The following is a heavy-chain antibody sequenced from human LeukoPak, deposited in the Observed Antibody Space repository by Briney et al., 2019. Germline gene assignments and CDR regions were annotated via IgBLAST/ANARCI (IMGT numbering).Heavy chain of an antibody. D-gene: IGHD2/OR15-2a*01. CDR2: INPNSGGT. Sequence: ASVKVSCKASGYTFTGYYMHWVRQAPGQGLEWMGWINPNSGGTNYAQKFQGRVTMTRDTSISTAYMELSRLRSDDTAVYYCARDYEVGNDYFNWFDPWGQGTLVTVSS. V-gene: IGHV1-2*02. J-gene: IGHJ5*02. CDR3: ARDYEVGNDYFNWFDP. CDR1: GYTFTGYY.